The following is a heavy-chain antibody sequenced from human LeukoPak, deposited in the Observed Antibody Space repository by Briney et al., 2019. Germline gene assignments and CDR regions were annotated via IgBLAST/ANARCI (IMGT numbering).Heavy chain of an antibody. V-gene: IGHV3-7*01. CDR1: GFTFSSYW. J-gene: IGHJ4*02. CDR3: ARAGQQLVSLLNY. D-gene: IGHD6-13*01. CDR2: IKQDGSEK. Sequence: GGSLRLSCAASGFTFSSYWMSWVRQAPGKGLEWVANIKQDGSEKYYVDSVKGRFTISRDNSKNTLYLQMNSLRAEDTAVYYCARAGQQLVSLLNYWGQGTLVTVSS.